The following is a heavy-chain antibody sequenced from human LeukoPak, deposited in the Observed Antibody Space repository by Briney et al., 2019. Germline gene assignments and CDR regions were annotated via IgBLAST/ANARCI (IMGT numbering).Heavy chain of an antibody. D-gene: IGHD3-10*01. CDR1: GFTVSSNY. J-gene: IGHJ3*02. V-gene: IGHV3-53*01. CDR3: ARARWSGDWNAFDI. CDR2: IYSGGST. Sequence: PPGGSLRLSCAASGFTVSSNYMSWVRQAPGKGLEWVSVIYSGGSTYYADSVKGRFTISRDNSKNTLYLQMNSLRAEDTAVYYCARARWSGDWNAFDIWGQGTMVTVSS.